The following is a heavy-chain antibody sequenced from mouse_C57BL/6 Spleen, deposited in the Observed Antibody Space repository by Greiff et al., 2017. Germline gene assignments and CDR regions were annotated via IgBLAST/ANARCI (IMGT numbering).Heavy chain of an antibody. CDR2: IYPGNSDP. Sequence: EVQLQQSGTVLARPGASVKMSCKTSGYTFTSYWMHWVKQRPGQGLEWIGAIYPGNSDPSYNQKFKGKAKLTAVTSASTVYMELSSLTSADSAVYYCTRKNGSSSLLDYWGQGTTLTVSS. V-gene: IGHV1-5*01. CDR3: TRKNGSSSLLDY. D-gene: IGHD1-1*01. J-gene: IGHJ2*01. CDR1: GYTFTSYW.